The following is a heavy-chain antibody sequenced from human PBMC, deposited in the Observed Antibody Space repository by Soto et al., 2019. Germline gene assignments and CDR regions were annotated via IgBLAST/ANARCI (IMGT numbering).Heavy chain of an antibody. J-gene: IGHJ2*01. CDR3: ARGNHRRLQLWYFDL. V-gene: IGHV1-69*12. Sequence: QVQLVQSGAEVKKPGSSVKVSCKASGGTFSNYRVSWLRQAPGQGLEWMGGIIPIFGTVNYAQKFQGRLTITADESPCTAYMELSSLRSEDTAVYYCARGNHRRLQLWYFDLWGRGTLVTVSS. CDR2: IIPIFGTV. CDR1: GGTFSNYR. D-gene: IGHD6-25*01.